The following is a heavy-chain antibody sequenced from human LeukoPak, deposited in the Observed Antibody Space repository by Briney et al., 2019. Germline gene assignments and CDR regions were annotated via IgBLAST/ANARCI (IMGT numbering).Heavy chain of an antibody. CDR3: AREYGSGSYYL. D-gene: IGHD3-10*01. Sequence: GGSLRLSCAAPGFTFSSYEMNWVRQAPGKGLEWVSYISSSGSTIYYADSVKGRFTISRDNAKNSLYLQMNSLRAEDTAVYYCAREYGSGSYYLWGQGTLVTVSS. CDR2: ISSSGSTI. CDR1: GFTFSSYE. V-gene: IGHV3-48*03. J-gene: IGHJ4*02.